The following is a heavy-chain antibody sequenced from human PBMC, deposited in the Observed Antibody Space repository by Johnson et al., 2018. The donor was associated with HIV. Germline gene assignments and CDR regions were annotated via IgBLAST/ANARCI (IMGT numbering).Heavy chain of an antibody. J-gene: IGHJ3*02. CDR2: ISGSGGST. Sequence: VHLVESGGGVVRPGGSLRLSCAASGFTFSDYYMSWIRQAPGKVLEWVSAISGSGGSTYYADSVKGRFTISRDNSKNTLYLQMNSLRAEDTAVYYCARGKKQWLDEDAFDIWGQGTMVTVSS. V-gene: IGHV3-23*04. D-gene: IGHD6-19*01. CDR1: GFTFSDYY. CDR3: ARGKKQWLDEDAFDI.